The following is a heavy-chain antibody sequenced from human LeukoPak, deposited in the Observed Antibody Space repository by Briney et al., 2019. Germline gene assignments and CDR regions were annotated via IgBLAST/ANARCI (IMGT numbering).Heavy chain of an antibody. D-gene: IGHD6-6*01. V-gene: IGHV3-9*01. CDR3: AKYGSSSS. CDR1: GFTLDDYA. CDR2: ISWNSGSI. J-gene: IGHJ5*02. Sequence: GGSLRLSCAASGFTLDDYAMHWVRQAPGKGLEWVSGISWNSGSIGYADSVKGRFTISRDNAKNSLYLQMNSLRAEDTALYYCAKYGSSSSWGQGTLVTVSS.